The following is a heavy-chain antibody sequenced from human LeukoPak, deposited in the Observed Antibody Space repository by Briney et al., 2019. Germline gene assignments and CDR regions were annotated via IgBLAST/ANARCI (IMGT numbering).Heavy chain of an antibody. V-gene: IGHV3-23*01. CDR3: AKANWVSNADAVW. D-gene: IGHD1-1*01. J-gene: IGHJ1*01. CDR2: IRGGGEI. Sequence: HPGGSLRLSCAASGFSFSDYAMSWVRQAPARGPEGVSSIRGGGEIFYADSVKGRFTLSRDDSTNTVYLQMNNLRVEDTATYYCAKANWVSNADAVWWGQGTQVTVSS. CDR1: GFSFSDYA.